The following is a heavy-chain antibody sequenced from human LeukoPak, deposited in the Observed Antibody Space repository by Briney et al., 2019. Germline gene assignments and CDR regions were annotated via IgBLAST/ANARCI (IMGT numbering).Heavy chain of an antibody. V-gene: IGHV3-33*01. Sequence: GGSLRLSCAASGFTFSSYGMHWVRQAPGKGLEWVAVIWYDGSSKYYADSVKGRLTISRDNSKNTLYLQMNSLRAEDTAVYYCARKYSSGWFSDYWGQGTQVTVSS. CDR1: GFTFSSYG. D-gene: IGHD6-19*01. CDR3: ARKYSSGWFSDY. CDR2: IWYDGSSK. J-gene: IGHJ4*02.